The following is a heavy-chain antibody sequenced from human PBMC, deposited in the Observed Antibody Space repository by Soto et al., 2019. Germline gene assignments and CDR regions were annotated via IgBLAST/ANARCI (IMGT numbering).Heavy chain of an antibody. CDR3: GRGGPASGGYYHSVTAV. CDR1: GVTVSSNY. J-gene: IGHJ6*04. CDR2: IYSVCTT. V-gene: IGHV3-66*01. Sequence: GGSLRLCWTASGVTVSSNYMSWVRQAPGKGLEWGSVIYSVCTTYYADSVKGRFTISRDNSKNTLYLQMNSMGAEDTGVYFCGRGGPASGGYYHSVTAVRRNGPTVPVSP. D-gene: IGHD3-10*01.